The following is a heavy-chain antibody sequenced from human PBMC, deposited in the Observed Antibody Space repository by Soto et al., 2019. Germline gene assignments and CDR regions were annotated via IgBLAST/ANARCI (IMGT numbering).Heavy chain of an antibody. D-gene: IGHD2-21*02. CDR3: ARGGHVVVVTAALDY. Sequence: QVQLMQSGAEVKKPGASVKVSCKASGDTFTDYYIHWVRQAPGQGLEWMGTVNPSGGHTTYAQHFLGRVTMTSATSTSTHYQELTSLTSDDTAIYYCARGGHVVVVTAALDYWGQGTLVTVSS. CDR2: VNPSGGHT. J-gene: IGHJ4*02. V-gene: IGHV1-46*01. CDR1: GDTFTDYY.